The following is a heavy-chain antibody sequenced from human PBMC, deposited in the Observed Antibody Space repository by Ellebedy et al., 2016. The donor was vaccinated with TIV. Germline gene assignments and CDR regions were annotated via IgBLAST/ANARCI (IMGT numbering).Heavy chain of an antibody. J-gene: IGHJ2*01. CDR3: ARKVPAPTTVPPNWYFDL. Sequence: PGGSLRLSCAASGFTFSSYWMNWVRQAPGKGLEWVSSVSTSSSYIYYADSVKGRFTISRDNAKNSLYLQMSSLRAEDTAVYYCARKVPAPTTVPPNWYFDLWGRGTLVTVSS. CDR2: VSTSSSYI. CDR1: GFTFSSYW. V-gene: IGHV3-21*01. D-gene: IGHD4-17*01.